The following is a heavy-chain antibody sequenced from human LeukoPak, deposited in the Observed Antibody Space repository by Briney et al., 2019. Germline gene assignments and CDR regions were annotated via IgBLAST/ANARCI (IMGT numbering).Heavy chain of an antibody. CDR3: ARVDTAMVTDWFDP. CDR1: GGTFSSYA. CDR2: IIPIFGTA. J-gene: IGHJ5*02. V-gene: IGHV1-69*13. D-gene: IGHD5-18*01. Sequence: SVKVSCKASGGTFSSYAISWVRQAPGQGLVWMGGIIPIFGTANYAQKFQGRVTITADESTSTAYMELSSLRSEDTAVYYCARVDTAMVTDWFDPWGQGTLVTVSS.